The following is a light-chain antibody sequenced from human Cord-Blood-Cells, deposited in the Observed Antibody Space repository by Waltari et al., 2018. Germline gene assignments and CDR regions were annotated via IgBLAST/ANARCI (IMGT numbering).Light chain of an antibody. CDR2: EGS. CDR3: CSYAGSSTYV. V-gene: IGLV2-23*01. CDR1: SSDVGRYNL. Sequence: QSALTQSASVSGSPGQSITISCTGTSSDVGRYNLVSWYQQHPGKAPKLMIYEGSKRPSGVSNRFSGSKSGNTASLTISGLQAEDEADYYCCSYAGSSTYVFGTGTKVTVL. J-gene: IGLJ1*01.